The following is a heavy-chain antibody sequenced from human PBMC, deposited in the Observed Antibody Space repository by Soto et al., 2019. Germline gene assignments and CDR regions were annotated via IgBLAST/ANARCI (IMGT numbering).Heavy chain of an antibody. V-gene: IGHV1-18*01. Sequence: ASVKVSCKASGYTFTSYGISWVRQAPGQGLEWMGWISAYNGNTNYAQKLQGRVTMTTDTSTSTAYMELRSLRSDDTAVYYCARTDYDILTGSTTYHFDYWGQGTLVTVSS. CDR3: ARTDYDILTGSTTYHFDY. J-gene: IGHJ4*02. CDR1: GYTFTSYG. D-gene: IGHD3-9*01. CDR2: ISAYNGNT.